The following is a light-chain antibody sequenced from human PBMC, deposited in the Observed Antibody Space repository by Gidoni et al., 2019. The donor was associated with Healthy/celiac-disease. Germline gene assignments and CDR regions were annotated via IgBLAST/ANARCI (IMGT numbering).Light chain of an antibody. Sequence: DIVMTQFSLPSPVTPAESASIPCRSSHSPLHSNRHNYLEWYQQKPGQSPQLLIYVDSSRASGDPDRFSGSGSGTDFTLRISRVEAEDVGVYYCMQALRTPRTFGPGTKVDIK. CDR1: HSPLHSNRHNY. CDR2: VDS. J-gene: IGKJ3*01. V-gene: IGKV2-28*01. CDR3: MQALRTPRT.